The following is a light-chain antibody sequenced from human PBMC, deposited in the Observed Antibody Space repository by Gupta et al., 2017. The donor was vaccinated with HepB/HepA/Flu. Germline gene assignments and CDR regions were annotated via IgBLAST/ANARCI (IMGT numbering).Light chain of an antibody. Sequence: DIQMTQSPSSLSAFVGDRVTITCQASQDIDNNKLNWYHQRPGQAPKLLLYDVSKSQPGVPSRFTGSGSATQFTFTISSLQPEDIGTYYCQQFHYLPITFGGGTKVEI. J-gene: IGKJ4*01. CDR3: QQFHYLPIT. CDR2: DVS. V-gene: IGKV1-33*01. CDR1: QDIDNN.